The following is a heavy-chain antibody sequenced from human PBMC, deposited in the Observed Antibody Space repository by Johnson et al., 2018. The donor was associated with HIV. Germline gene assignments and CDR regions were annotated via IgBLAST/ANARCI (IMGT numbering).Heavy chain of an antibody. CDR3: ARDHGWSRGWLFDAFDI. CDR1: GFTFSDYY. J-gene: IGHJ3*02. CDR2: ISSSGSTI. D-gene: IGHD6-19*01. V-gene: IGHV3-11*04. Sequence: QVQLVESGGGLVKPGGSLRLSCAASGFTFSDYYMSWIRQAPGKGLEWVSYISSSGSTIYYADSVKGRFTNSRDNATNSLYLQMNSLRPEDTAVYYCARDHGWSRGWLFDAFDIWGEGTMVTVSS.